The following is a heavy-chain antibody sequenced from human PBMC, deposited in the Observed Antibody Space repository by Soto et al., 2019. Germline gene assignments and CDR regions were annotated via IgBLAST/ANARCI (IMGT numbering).Heavy chain of an antibody. V-gene: IGHV4-30-2*01. CDR1: GGSISSGGYS. Sequence: SETLSLTCAVSGGSISSGGYSWSWIRQPPGKGLEWIGYIYHSGSTYYNPSLKSRVTTSVDRSKNQFSLKLSSVTAADTAVYYCARGGGSPYHNHEFDFWGEGTLVTVSS. D-gene: IGHD6-13*01. CDR2: IYHSGST. J-gene: IGHJ4*02. CDR3: ARGGGSPYHNHEFDF.